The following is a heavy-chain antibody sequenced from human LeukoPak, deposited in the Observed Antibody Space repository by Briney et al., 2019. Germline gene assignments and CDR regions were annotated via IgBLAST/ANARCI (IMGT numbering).Heavy chain of an antibody. CDR3: ARRNPSDWYFDL. CDR1: GGSISSGDYY. CDR2: IYYSGST. V-gene: IGHV4-30-4*08. J-gene: IGHJ2*01. Sequence: SQTLSLTCTVSGGSISSGDYYWSWIRQPPGKGLEWIGYIYYSGSTNYNPSLKSRVTISVDTSKNQFSLKLSSVTAADTAVYYCARRNPSDWYFDLWGRGTLVTVSS. D-gene: IGHD1-14*01.